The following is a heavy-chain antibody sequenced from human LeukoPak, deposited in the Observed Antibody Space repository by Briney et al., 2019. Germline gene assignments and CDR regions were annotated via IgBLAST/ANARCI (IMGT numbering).Heavy chain of an antibody. CDR2: IYYSGST. D-gene: IGHD3-9*01. J-gene: IGHJ4*02. CDR3: ARGILTGYYLEPGFDY. Sequence: SETLSLTCTVSGRSISSHYWSWIRQPPGKGLEWIGYIYYSGSTNYNPSLKSRVTISVDTSKNQFSLKLSSVTAADTAVYYCARGILTGYYLEPGFDYWGQGTLVTVSS. CDR1: GRSISSHY. V-gene: IGHV4-59*11.